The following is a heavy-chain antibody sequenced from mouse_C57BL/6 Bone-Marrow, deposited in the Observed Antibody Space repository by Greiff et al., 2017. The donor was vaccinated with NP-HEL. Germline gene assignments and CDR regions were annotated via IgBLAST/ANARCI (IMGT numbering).Heavy chain of an antibody. J-gene: IGHJ1*03. CDR2: SRNKANDYTT. CDR1: GFTFSDFY. V-gene: IGHV7-1*01. Sequence: EVQLVESGGGLVQSGRSLRLSCATSGFTFSDFYMEWVRQAPGKGLEWIAASRNKANDYTTEYSASVKGRFIVSRDTSQSILYLQMNALRAEDTAIYYCARDAGSGHYYGSSYWYFDVWGTGTTVTVSS. CDR3: ARDAGSGHYYGSSYWYFDV. D-gene: IGHD1-1*01.